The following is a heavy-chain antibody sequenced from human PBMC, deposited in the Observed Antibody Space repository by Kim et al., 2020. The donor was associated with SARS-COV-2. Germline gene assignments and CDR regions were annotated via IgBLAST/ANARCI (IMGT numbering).Heavy chain of an antibody. V-gene: IGHV3-48*03. D-gene: IGHD4-17*01. CDR3: ARDPPRLPFYASGVNV. J-gene: IGHJ6*02. CDR1: EVTFGHYE. Sequence: GGSLRLSCAGSEVTFGHYEMNWVRQAPGKGLEWLAYISSGGGSTSYADSVKGRFTISRDNAKKQLFLQIISLTVDDTAVYYCARDPPRLPFYASGVNVSGPGTTVTVS. CDR2: ISSGGGST.